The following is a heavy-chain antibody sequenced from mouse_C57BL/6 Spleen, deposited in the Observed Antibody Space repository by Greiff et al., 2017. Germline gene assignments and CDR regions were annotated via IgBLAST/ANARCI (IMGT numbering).Heavy chain of an antibody. J-gene: IGHJ4*01. D-gene: IGHD1-1*01. CDR2: IYPGDGDT. CDR3: ARSGGSRDAMDY. Sequence: QVQLQQSGPELVKPGASVKISCKASGYAFSSSWMNWVKQRPGKGLEWIGQIYPGDGDTNYNGKFKGKATLTADKSSSTAYMQLSSLTSEDSAVYFCARSGGSRDAMDYWGQGTSVTVSS. CDR1: GYAFSSSW. V-gene: IGHV1-82*01.